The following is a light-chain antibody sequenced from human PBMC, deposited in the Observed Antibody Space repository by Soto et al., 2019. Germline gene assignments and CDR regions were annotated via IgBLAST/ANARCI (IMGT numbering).Light chain of an antibody. CDR3: CSYASSRSVV. V-gene: IGLV2-23*01. J-gene: IGLJ2*01. CDR2: EGS. CDR1: SSDVGSYNL. Sequence: QSALTQPASVSGSPGQSITISCTGTSSDVGSYNLVSWYQQHPGKAPKLMIYEGSKRPSGVSNRFSGSKSGNTASLTISGLQAEDGADYYCCSYASSRSVVFGGGTKLTVL.